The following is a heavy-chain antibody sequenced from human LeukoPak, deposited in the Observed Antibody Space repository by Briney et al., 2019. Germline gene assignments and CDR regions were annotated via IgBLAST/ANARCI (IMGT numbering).Heavy chain of an antibody. CDR2: ITWNSGSI. D-gene: IGHD3-10*01. Sequence: SGRSLRLSCAASGFTFDDYAMHWVRQVPGKGLEWVSSITWNSGSISCADSVKGRFTISRDNAKNSLYLQMNSLRPEDTAFYYCAKDSAFYYASGSLGPWGQGILVTVSS. V-gene: IGHV3-9*01. J-gene: IGHJ5*02. CDR1: GFTFDDYA. CDR3: AKDSAFYYASGSLGP.